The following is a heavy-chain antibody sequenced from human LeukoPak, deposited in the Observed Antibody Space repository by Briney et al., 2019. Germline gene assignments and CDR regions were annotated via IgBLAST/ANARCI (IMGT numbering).Heavy chain of an antibody. CDR2: INHSGST. Sequence: SETLSLTCAVYGGSFSGYYWSWIRQPPGKGLEWIGEINHSGSTYYNPSLKSRVTISVDTSKNQFSLKLSSVTAADTAVYYCARGEWAYDYVWGRSRYYGMDVWGQGTTVTVSS. CDR1: GGSFSGYY. CDR3: ARGEWAYDYVWGRSRYYGMDV. V-gene: IGHV4-34*01. D-gene: IGHD3-16*01. J-gene: IGHJ6*02.